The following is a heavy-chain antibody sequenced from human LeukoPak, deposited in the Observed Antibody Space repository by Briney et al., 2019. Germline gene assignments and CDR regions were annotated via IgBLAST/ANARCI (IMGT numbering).Heavy chain of an antibody. CDR3: ARSDYYDSSGYYFLSYYYYYYMDV. Sequence: GGSLRLSCAASGFTFSSSWMTWVRQAPGKGLEWVANIKQDGSEKYYVDSVKGRFTISRDNAKNSLYLQMNSLRAEDTAVYYCARSDYYDSSGYYFLSYYYYYYMDVWGQGAMVTVSS. D-gene: IGHD3-22*01. CDR1: GFTFSSSW. V-gene: IGHV3-7*01. CDR2: IKQDGSEK. J-gene: IGHJ6*03.